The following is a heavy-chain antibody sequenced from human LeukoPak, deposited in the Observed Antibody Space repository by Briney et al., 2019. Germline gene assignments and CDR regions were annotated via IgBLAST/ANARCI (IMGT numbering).Heavy chain of an antibody. Sequence: GGSLRLSCAASGFTFSSYAMSWVRQAPGKGLERVSAISGSGGSTYYADSVKGRFTISRDNSKNTLYLQMNSLRAEDTAVYYCVRDGVGAPPFDYWGQGVLVTVSS. CDR3: VRDGVGAPPFDY. CDR2: ISGSGGST. J-gene: IGHJ4*02. D-gene: IGHD1-26*01. CDR1: GFTFSSYA. V-gene: IGHV3-23*01.